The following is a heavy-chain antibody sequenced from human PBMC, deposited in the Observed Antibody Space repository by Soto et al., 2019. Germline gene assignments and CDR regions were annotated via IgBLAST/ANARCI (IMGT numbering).Heavy chain of an antibody. Sequence: GGSLRLSCAASGFTFSSYAMSWVRQAPGKGLEWVSGISGSGGSTYYVDSVKGRFTISRDNSKNTLYLQMNSLRAEDTSVYYCWRDFGYNYGYDAFDIWGQGTMVNVSS. V-gene: IGHV3-23*01. CDR2: ISGSGGST. CDR1: GFTFSSYA. D-gene: IGHD5-18*01. CDR3: WRDFGYNYGYDAFDI. J-gene: IGHJ3*02.